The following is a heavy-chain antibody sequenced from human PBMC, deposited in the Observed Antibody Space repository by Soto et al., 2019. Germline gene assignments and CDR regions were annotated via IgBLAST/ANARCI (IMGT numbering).Heavy chain of an antibody. J-gene: IGHJ4*02. V-gene: IGHV4-61*01. D-gene: IGHD2-2*01. CDR3: ARFAYSNSCEIYY. CDR1: GGSVSSGSYY. Sequence: QVHLQESGPGLVKPSETLSLTCTVSGGSVSSGSYYWSWVRQPPGKGLEWIGYIYYSGSTNYNPSLKSRLTISVDTSKNQFPLRLTSVTAADTDVYYCARFAYSNSCEIYYWGQGTLVTVSS. CDR2: IYYSGST.